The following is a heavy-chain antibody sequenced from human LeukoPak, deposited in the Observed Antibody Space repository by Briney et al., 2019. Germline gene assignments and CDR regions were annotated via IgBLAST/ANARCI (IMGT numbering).Heavy chain of an antibody. Sequence: PGRSLRLSCAASGFTFSSYGMHWVRQAPGKGLEWVAVIWYGGSNKYYADSVKGRFTISRDNSKNTLYLQMNSLRAEDTAVYYCARDHPGFTYYDFWSGYYQTCFDYWGQGTLVTVSS. V-gene: IGHV3-33*08. J-gene: IGHJ4*02. CDR1: GFTFSSYG. CDR2: IWYGGSNK. CDR3: ARDHPGFTYYDFWSGYYQTCFDY. D-gene: IGHD3-3*01.